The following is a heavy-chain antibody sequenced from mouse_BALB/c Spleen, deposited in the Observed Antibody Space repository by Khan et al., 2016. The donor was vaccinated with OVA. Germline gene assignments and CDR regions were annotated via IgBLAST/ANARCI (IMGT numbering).Heavy chain of an antibody. CDR2: IRSNGST. J-gene: IGHJ4*01. CDR3: ARALYYSDTYAMDY. V-gene: IGHV3-2*02. D-gene: IGHD2-13*01. Sequence: EVQLQESGPGLVKPSQSLSLTCTVTGYSITSDYAWNWIRQFPGNKLEWMGFIRSNGSTSYNPSLKSRISITRDTSKNPVFLHLNSVTTEDTATYYCARALYYSDTYAMDYWGQGTSVTVSS. CDR1: GYSITSDYA.